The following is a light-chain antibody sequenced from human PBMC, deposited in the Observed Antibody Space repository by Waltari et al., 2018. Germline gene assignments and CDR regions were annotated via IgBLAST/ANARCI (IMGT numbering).Light chain of an antibody. CDR2: KAS. CDR1: QNITNF. J-gene: IGKJ2*01. V-gene: IGKV1-5*03. CDR3: QQYSTHPVYT. Sequence: DIQMTQSPSTLSASLGDRVTITCRASQNITNFLAWYQQKSGKAPKLLMYKASNLEVGVPSRFSGSGSGTEFTLTISSLQPDDFATYLRQQYSTHPVYTFGQGTDLEIK.